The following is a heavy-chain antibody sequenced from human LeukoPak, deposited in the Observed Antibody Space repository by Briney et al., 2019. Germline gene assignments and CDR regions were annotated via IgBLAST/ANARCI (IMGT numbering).Heavy chain of an antibody. Sequence: SQTLSLTRTVSGDSITSGGYYWSWIRQHPGEGLEWIGYIYSTGSTYYNPSLKSRVTISADTSKNQFSLKLSSVTAADTAVYYCSREGTGNSFGAFDYWGQGTLVTVST. D-gene: IGHD5-18*01. V-gene: IGHV4-31*03. J-gene: IGHJ4*02. CDR3: SREGTGNSFGAFDY. CDR1: GDSITSGGYY. CDR2: IYSTGST.